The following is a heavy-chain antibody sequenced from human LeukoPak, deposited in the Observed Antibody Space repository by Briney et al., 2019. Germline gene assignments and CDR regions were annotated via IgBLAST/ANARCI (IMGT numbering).Heavy chain of an antibody. CDR2: ISSSGSTI. J-gene: IGHJ4*02. CDR3: ATSIAMIGENRGDY. CDR1: GFTFSSYE. D-gene: IGHD3-22*01. Sequence: QPGGSLRLSCAASGFTFSSYEMNWVRQAPGKGLEWVSYISSSGSTIYYADSVKGRFTISRDNAKNSLYLQMNSLRAEDTAVYYCATSIAMIGENRGDYWGQGTLVTVSS. V-gene: IGHV3-48*03.